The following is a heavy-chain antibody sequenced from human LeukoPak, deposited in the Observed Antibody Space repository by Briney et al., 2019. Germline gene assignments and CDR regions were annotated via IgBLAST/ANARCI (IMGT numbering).Heavy chain of an antibody. J-gene: IGHJ6*02. CDR2: IYYSGNT. D-gene: IGHD1-14*01. CDR3: ERTGASCSDGMDV. V-gene: IGHV4-59*01. CDR1: GGSISSYY. Sequence: SETLSLTCTVSGGSISSYYWSWIRQPPGKGLEWIGYIYYSGNTNYNPSLKSRVTISVDTSKNQFSLKLSSVTAADTAVYYWERTGASCSDGMDVWGQGTTVTVSS.